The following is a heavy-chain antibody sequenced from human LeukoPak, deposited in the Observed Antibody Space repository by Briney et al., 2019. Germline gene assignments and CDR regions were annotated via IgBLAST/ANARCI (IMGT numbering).Heavy chain of an antibody. D-gene: IGHD6-13*01. CDR1: GFTFSSYG. Sequence: GGSLRLSCAASGFTFSSYGMHWVRQAPGKGLEWVAVIWYDGSNKYYADSVKGRFTIYRDNSKNTLYLQMNSLRAEDTAVYYCARDLSIAAAGTVYWGQGTLVTVSS. J-gene: IGHJ4*02. CDR2: IWYDGSNK. V-gene: IGHV3-33*01. CDR3: ARDLSIAAAGTVY.